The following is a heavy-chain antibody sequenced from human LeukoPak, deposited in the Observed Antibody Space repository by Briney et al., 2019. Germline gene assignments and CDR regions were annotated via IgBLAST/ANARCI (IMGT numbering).Heavy chain of an antibody. V-gene: IGHV1-24*01. Sequence: ASVKVSCKVSGYTRTELSMHWVRQAPGKGLESRGGFYPEDGETIYAQKFQGRVTMTEDTSTEAAYTELGRLRSEDTAVYYCATDRGRDSSGILVYWGQGTLVTVSS. J-gene: IGHJ4*02. CDR2: FYPEDGET. CDR3: ATDRGRDSSGILVY. D-gene: IGHD3-22*01. CDR1: GYTRTELS.